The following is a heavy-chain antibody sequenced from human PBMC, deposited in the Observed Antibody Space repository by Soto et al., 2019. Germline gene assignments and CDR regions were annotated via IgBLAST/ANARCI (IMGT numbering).Heavy chain of an antibody. Sequence: SETLSLTCAVSGGSISSGDYYWSWIRQPPGKGLEWIGYIYYSGSTYYNPSLKSRVTISVDTSKNQFSLKLTSVTAADTAVYYCARDMVRGVIMLGYYYGMDVWGQGTTVTVSS. J-gene: IGHJ6*02. CDR1: GGSISSGDYY. V-gene: IGHV4-30-4*01. D-gene: IGHD3-10*01. CDR3: ARDMVRGVIMLGYYYGMDV. CDR2: IYYSGST.